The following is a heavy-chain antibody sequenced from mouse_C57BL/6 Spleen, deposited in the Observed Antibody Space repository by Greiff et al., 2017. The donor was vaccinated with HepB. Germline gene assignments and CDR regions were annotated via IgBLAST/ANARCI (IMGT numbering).Heavy chain of an antibody. J-gene: IGHJ1*03. D-gene: IGHD1-1*01. V-gene: IGHV5-17*01. CDR3: ARAIRGYFDV. CDR1: GFTFSDYG. CDR2: ISSGSSTI. Sequence: EVQLVESGGGLVKPGGSLKLSCAASGFTFSDYGMHWVRQAPEKGLEWVAYISSGSSTIYYADTVKGRFTISRDNAKNTLFLQMTSLRSEDTAMYYCARAIRGYFDVWGTGTTVTVSS.